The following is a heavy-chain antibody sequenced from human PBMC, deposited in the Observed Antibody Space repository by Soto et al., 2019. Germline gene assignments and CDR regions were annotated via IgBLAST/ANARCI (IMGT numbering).Heavy chain of an antibody. V-gene: IGHV3-23*01. Sequence: EVQLLESGGGLVQPGGSLRLSCAASGFTFSSYAMSWVRQAPGKGLEWVSAISGSGGSTYYADSVKGRFTISRDNSKNTLYLQMNSLRAVDTAVYYCAKPSSGWYGGGDYWGQGTLVTVSS. J-gene: IGHJ4*02. CDR2: ISGSGGST. CDR1: GFTFSSYA. CDR3: AKPSSGWYGGGDY. D-gene: IGHD6-19*01.